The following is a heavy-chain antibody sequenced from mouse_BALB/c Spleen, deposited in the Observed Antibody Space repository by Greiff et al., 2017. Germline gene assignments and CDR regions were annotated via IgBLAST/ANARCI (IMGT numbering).Heavy chain of an antibody. Sequence: QVQLKESGAELVRPGVSVKISCKGSGYTFTDYAMHWVKQSHAKSLEWIGVISTYYGDASYNQKFKGKATMTVDKSSSTAYMELARLTSEDSAIYYCARDYGSVYAMDYWGQGTSVTVSS. CDR1: GYTFTDYA. CDR2: ISTYYGDA. D-gene: IGHD1-1*01. J-gene: IGHJ4*01. V-gene: IGHV1S137*01. CDR3: ARDYGSVYAMDY.